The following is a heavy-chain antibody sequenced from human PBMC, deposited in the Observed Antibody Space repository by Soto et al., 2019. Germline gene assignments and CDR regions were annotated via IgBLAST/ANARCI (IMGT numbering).Heavy chain of an antibody. V-gene: IGHV3-23*01. CDR2: ITGRTGST. Sequence: EVQVLESGGGLVQPGGSLRLSCAASGFTFSSYAMSWVRQAPGKGLEWVSAITGRTGSTSYADSVKGRFTISRDNSRNTLYLQMNSLRAEDTAVYYCGVQYDYWGQGTLVTVSS. CDR3: GVQYDY. CDR1: GFTFSSYA. J-gene: IGHJ4*02. D-gene: IGHD1-1*01.